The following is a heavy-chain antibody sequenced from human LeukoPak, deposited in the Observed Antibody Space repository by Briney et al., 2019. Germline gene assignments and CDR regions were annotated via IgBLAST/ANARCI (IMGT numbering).Heavy chain of an antibody. CDR2: IKSSGDGGTT. Sequence: GGSLRLSCEASGFSFSDAWMSWVRQAPGKGLEWVGRIKSSGDGGTTDYTAPVKGRFTISRDDSRNTVFLQMNTLKTEDTAVYYCTTDGGYWGQGTLVTVSS. CDR3: TTDGGY. J-gene: IGHJ4*02. CDR1: GFSFSDAW. D-gene: IGHD2-15*01. V-gene: IGHV3-15*01.